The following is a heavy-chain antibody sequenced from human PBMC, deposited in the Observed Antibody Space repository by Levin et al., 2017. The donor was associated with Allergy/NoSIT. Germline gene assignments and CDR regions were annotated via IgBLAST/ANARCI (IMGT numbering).Heavy chain of an antibody. V-gene: IGHV1-18*01. CDR1: GYTFTNYG. CDR2: ISGYNGNT. J-gene: IGHJ5*02. Sequence: GESLKISCKASGYTFTNYGITWVRQAPGQGLEWMGWISGYNGNTNYAQKFQGRVTMTTDTSTSTAYMELRSLISDDTALYYCARRNTFYYDSRGRSWFDPWGQGTLVTVSS. D-gene: IGHD3-22*01. CDR3: ARRNTFYYDSRGRSWFDP.